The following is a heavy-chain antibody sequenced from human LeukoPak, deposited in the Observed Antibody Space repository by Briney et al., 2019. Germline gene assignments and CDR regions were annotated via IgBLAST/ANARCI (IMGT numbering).Heavy chain of an antibody. V-gene: IGHV4-38-2*02. Sequence: KSSETLSLTCTVSGHSISSGYFWGWIRQPPGKGLEWIGSIYHSGSTNYNPSLKSRVTISVDKSKNQFSLKLSSVTAADTAVYYCARGLDYYGSGLGYWGQGTLVTVSS. CDR2: IYHSGST. D-gene: IGHD3-10*01. J-gene: IGHJ4*02. CDR1: GHSISSGYF. CDR3: ARGLDYYGSGLGY.